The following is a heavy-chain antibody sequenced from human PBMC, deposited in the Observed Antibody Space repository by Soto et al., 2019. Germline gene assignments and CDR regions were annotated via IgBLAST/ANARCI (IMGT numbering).Heavy chain of an antibody. CDR2: IKSKTDGGTT. J-gene: IGHJ4*02. D-gene: IGHD3-22*01. V-gene: IGHV3-15*01. CDR3: TTLGVAYYYDSSGSENDY. Sequence: GGSLRLSCAAYGFTFSNAWMSWVRQAPGKGLEWVGRIKSKTDGGTTDYAAPVKGRFTISRDDSKNTLYLQMNSLKTEDTAVYYCTTLGVAYYYDSSGSENDYWGQGTLVTVSS. CDR1: GFTFSNAW.